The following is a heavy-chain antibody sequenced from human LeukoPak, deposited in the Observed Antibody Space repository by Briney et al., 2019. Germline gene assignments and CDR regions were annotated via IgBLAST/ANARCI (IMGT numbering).Heavy chain of an antibody. D-gene: IGHD1-26*01. V-gene: IGHV4-61*02. Sequence: SQTLSLTCTVSGGSISSGSYYWSWIRQPAGKGLEWIGRIYSSGSTNYNPSLKSRVTISVDTSKNQFSLKLSSVTAADTAVYYCARTRPRTRIDFDYWGQGTLVTVSS. CDR2: IYSSGST. CDR3: ARTRPRTRIDFDY. CDR1: GGSISSGSYY. J-gene: IGHJ4*02.